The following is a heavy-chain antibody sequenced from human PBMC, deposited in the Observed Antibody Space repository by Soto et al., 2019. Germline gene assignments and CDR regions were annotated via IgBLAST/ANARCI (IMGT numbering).Heavy chain of an antibody. V-gene: IGHV1-69*13. CDR2: IIPIFGTA. D-gene: IGHD3-10*01. CDR3: ARRTFGSSDYYYYYGMDV. CDR1: GGTFSSYA. Sequence: ASVKVSCKASGGTFSSYAISWVRQAPGQGLEWMGGIIPIFGTANYAQKFQGRVTITADESTSTAYMELSSLRSEDTAVYYCARRTFGSSDYYYYYGMDVWGQGTTVTVSS. J-gene: IGHJ6*02.